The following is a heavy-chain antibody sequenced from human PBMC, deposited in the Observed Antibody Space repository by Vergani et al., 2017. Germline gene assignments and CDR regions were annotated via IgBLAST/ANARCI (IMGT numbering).Heavy chain of an antibody. J-gene: IGHJ6*02. CDR3: AKGAAYYDILTAYSGMDA. V-gene: IGHV3-30*02. CDR1: GFAFTTYG. CDR2: ISFDGTKI. Sequence: VKPVEWGGAVVQPGGSLSLSCAASGFAFTTYGLNWARQAPGKGLGWVAFISFDGTKIDFDDSVKGRFTISKDNSKNSRYLQMTSLIAEDKGVCYCAKGAAYYDILTAYSGMDAWGQGTTVTVS. D-gene: IGHD3-9*01.